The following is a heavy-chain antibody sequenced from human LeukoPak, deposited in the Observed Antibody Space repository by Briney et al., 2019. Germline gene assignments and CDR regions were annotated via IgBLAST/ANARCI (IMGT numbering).Heavy chain of an antibody. CDR2: IYYSGST. CDR3: AREAFSGSYFGYYYGMDV. D-gene: IGHD1-26*01. J-gene: IGHJ6*02. V-gene: IGHV4-59*01. CDR1: GGSISSYY. Sequence: PSETLSLTCTVSGGSISSYYWSWIRQPPGKGLEWIGYIYYSGSTNYNPSLKSRVTISVDTSKNQFSLKLSSVTAADTAVYYCAREAFSGSYFGYYYGMDVWGQGTTVTVSS.